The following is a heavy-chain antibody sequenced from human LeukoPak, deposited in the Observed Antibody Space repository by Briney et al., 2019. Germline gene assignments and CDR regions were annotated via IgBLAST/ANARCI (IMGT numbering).Heavy chain of an antibody. CDR3: AKEDYGVSIPTQSPQFDY. V-gene: IGHV3-30*18. Sequence: GGSLRLSCAASGVTFSNDAMHGGRQAPGKGVEGGAVISSDGTKKNYADSVKGGFTISRDNSKNTLYVDVNSLRDEDTAVYYCAKEDYGVSIPTQSPQFDYWGQGTLVTVSS. J-gene: IGHJ4*02. CDR1: GVTFSNDA. CDR2: ISSDGTKK. D-gene: IGHD3-10*01.